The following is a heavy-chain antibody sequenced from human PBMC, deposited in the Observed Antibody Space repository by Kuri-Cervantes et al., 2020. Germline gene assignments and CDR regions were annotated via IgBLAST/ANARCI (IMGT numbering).Heavy chain of an antibody. CDR2: IISGAGT. CDR3: AIGYGAL. Sequence: GESLKISCEASGFTFSNYAMSWVRQAPGKGLDWVSTIISGAGTHYADSVRGRFTISRDNAKNSLCLQMNSLRAEDTAVYYCAIGYGALWGQGTLVTVSS. CDR1: GFTFSNYA. D-gene: IGHD4-17*01. V-gene: IGHV3-23*01. J-gene: IGHJ4*02.